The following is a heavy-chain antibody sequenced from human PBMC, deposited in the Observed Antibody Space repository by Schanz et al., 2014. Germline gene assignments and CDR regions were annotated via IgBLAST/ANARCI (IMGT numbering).Heavy chain of an antibody. D-gene: IGHD2-15*01. CDR1: GFTFSSYG. CDR2: IWYDGSNK. V-gene: IGHV3-33*06. CDR3: AKGMGYCSGGTCYDYYYYGLDV. Sequence: QVQLVESGGGVVQFGRSLRLSCVASGFTFSSYGMHWVRQAPGKGLEWVAFIWYDGSNKYYTDSVKGRFTISRDNSKNTLYLQMNSLSADDTAVFYCAKGMGYCSGGTCYDYYYYGLDVWGQGTTVTVSS. J-gene: IGHJ6*02.